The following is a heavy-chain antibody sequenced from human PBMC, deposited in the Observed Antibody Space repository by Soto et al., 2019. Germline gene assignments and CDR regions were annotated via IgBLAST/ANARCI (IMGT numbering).Heavy chain of an antibody. CDR2: ISGSGGST. J-gene: IGHJ3*02. V-gene: IGHV3-23*01. CDR1: GFTFSSYA. Sequence: EVQLLESGGGLVQPGGSLRLSCAASGFTFSSYAMSWVRQAPGKGLEWVSAISGSGGSTYYADSVKGRFTISRDNSKNKLNLQMNSLRAEDTAVYYCAKELYCSGGSCYSAFDIWGQGTMVTVSS. CDR3: AKELYCSGGSCYSAFDI. D-gene: IGHD2-15*01.